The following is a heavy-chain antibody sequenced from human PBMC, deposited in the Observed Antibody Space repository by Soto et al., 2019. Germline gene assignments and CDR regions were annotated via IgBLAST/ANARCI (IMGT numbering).Heavy chain of an antibody. V-gene: IGHV3-23*01. CDR1: GFKFSNYA. CDR3: AKDRRAGGTSAFSFDF. CDR2: ISATGGGT. Sequence: PGGSLRLSCAASGFKFSNYAMSWVRQAPGKGLEWVSLISATGGGTYYADSVKGRFTISRDNSNNTLYLQVHGLTAEDTAVYYCAKDRRAGGTSAFSFDFWGEGA. D-gene: IGHD3-16*01. J-gene: IGHJ5*01.